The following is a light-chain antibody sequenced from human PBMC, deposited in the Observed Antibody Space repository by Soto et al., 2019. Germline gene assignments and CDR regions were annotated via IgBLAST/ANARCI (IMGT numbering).Light chain of an antibody. CDR2: TAS. Sequence: AIQMTQSPSSLSASVGDRVIITCRASQDIRNGLSWYQQKPGKAPKLLIYTASTLQSGVPSRFSGSGSGADFTLTIRSLQPEDSATYFCLQEYSYPRTFGQGTKVEIK. V-gene: IGKV1-6*01. CDR1: QDIRNG. J-gene: IGKJ1*01. CDR3: LQEYSYPRT.